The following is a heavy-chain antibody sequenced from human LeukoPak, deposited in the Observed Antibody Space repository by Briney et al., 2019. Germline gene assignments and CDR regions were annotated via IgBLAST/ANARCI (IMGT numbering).Heavy chain of an antibody. CDR1: GGSFSGYY. V-gene: IGHV4-34*01. CDR3: ARVRYSGTYYPDY. D-gene: IGHD1-26*01. CDR2: INHSGST. Sequence: SETLSLTCAVYGGSFSGYYWSWIRQPPGKGLEWIGEINHSGSTNYTPSLRSRVTISVDTSKNQFSLKLNSVTAADTAVYFCARVRYSGTYYPDYWGQGTLVTVSS. J-gene: IGHJ4*02.